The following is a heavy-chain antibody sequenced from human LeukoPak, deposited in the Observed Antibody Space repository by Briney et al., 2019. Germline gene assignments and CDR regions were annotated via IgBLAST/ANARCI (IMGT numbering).Heavy chain of an antibody. CDR3: ARLGTGSDSSAYHPDY. V-gene: IGHV4-59*01. CDR1: GDSISSYY. Sequence: SETLSLTCSVSGDSISSYYWSWIRQPPGKGLEWIGYIHYSGSTKYNPSLKSRVTISVDPSKNQFSLRLTSVTAADTAVYYCARLGTGSDSSAYHPDYWGQGTLVTVSS. CDR2: IHYSGST. D-gene: IGHD3-22*01. J-gene: IGHJ4*02.